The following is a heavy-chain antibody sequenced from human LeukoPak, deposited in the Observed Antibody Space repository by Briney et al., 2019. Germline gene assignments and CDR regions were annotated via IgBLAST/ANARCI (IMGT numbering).Heavy chain of an antibody. CDR3: ARHTYYYDSSGYWDY. V-gene: IGHV1-69*04. CDR1: GGTFSSYA. J-gene: IGHJ4*02. Sequence: ASVKVSCKASGGTFSSYAISWVRQAPGQGLEWMGRIIPILGIANYAQKFQGRVTITADKSTSTAYMELSSLRSEDTAVYYCARHTYYYDSSGYWDYWGQGTLVTVSS. D-gene: IGHD3-22*01. CDR2: IIPILGIA.